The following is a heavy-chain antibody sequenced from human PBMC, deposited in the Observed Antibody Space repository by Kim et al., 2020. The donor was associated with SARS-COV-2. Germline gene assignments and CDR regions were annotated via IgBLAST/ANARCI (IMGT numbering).Heavy chain of an antibody. J-gene: IGHJ3*01. CDR3: TRARTGIRAADKDAFNV. CDR1: GFTFSDYA. D-gene: IGHD6-13*01. CDR2: IRSNTYDMTT. V-gene: IGHV3-49*03. Sequence: GGSLRLSCTASGFTFSDYAMSWFRQAPGKGLEWVGFIRSNTYDMTTEYAASVTGRFTISRDDSRSIAYLQMNSLKSEDTAVYYCTRARTGIRAADKDAFNVWGHGTVVTVSS.